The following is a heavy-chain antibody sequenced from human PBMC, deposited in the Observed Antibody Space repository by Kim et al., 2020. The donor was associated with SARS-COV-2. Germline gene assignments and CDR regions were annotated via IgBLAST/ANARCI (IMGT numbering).Heavy chain of an antibody. CDR3: ARDSPGGHGDY. CDR1: GFSLSSSEVC. D-gene: IGHD2-8*02. CDR2: ICWDGGK. Sequence: SGPTLVNPTQTLTLTCTFSGFSLSSSEVCVAWIRQPPGKALEWLALICWDGGKYYSTSLETRLTISEDTSKNQVVLTMTNVDPVDTATYYCARDSPGGHGDYWGRGTLVTVSS. J-gene: IGHJ4*02. V-gene: IGHV2-70*01.